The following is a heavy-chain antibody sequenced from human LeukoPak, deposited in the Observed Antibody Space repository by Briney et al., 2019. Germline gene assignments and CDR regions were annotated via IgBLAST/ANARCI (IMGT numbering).Heavy chain of an antibody. D-gene: IGHD3-22*01. CDR1: RGTFSSYA. Sequence: SVKVSCKTSRGTFSSYAISWVRQAPGQGLEWMGGIIPIFGTANYAQKFQGRVTITADKSTSTAYMELGSLRSEDTAVYYCARDRGYSSGYYEWGQGTLVTVSS. CDR2: IIPIFGTA. V-gene: IGHV1-69*06. CDR3: ARDRGYSSGYYE. J-gene: IGHJ4*02.